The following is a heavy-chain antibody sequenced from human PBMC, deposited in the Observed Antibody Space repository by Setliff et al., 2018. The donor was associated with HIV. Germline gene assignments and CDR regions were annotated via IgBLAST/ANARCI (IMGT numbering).Heavy chain of an antibody. V-gene: IGHV4-59*01. J-gene: IGHJ6*02. CDR2: IYSNGGT. Sequence: ASETLSLTCNVSGVSISSYYWSWIRQPPGKGLEYIGYIYSNGGTNYNPSLKSRVTISVDTSKNQFSLRLSSVTAADTAVYYCARDKRASFDGRDVCGQGTTVTVSS. CDR1: GVSISSYY. CDR3: ARDKRASFDGRDV.